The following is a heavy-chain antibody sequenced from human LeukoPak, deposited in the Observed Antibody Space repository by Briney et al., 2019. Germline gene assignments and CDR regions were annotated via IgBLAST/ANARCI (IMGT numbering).Heavy chain of an antibody. Sequence: SETLSLTCTVSGGSISSYYWSWIRQPPGKGLEWIGEINHAGRTNYKPSLKSRVTISVDSSKNQFSLKLSSVTAADTAVYYCARVDYGDYSRHFDYWGQGTLVTVSS. CDR3: ARVDYGDYSRHFDY. CDR2: INHAGRT. D-gene: IGHD4-17*01. CDR1: GGSISSYY. V-gene: IGHV4-34*01. J-gene: IGHJ4*02.